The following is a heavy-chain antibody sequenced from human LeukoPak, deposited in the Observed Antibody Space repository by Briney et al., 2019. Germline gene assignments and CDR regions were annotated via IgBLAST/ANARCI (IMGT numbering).Heavy chain of an antibody. V-gene: IGHV1-2*02. D-gene: IGHD1-26*01. CDR2: INPNSGGT. Sequence: ASVKVSCKASGYTFTGYYMHWVRQAPGQGLEWMGWINPNSGGTNYAQKFQGRVTMTRDTSISTAYMELSSLRSEDTAVYYCARAPRVVGATGFDYWGQGTLVTVSS. CDR3: ARAPRVVGATGFDY. CDR1: GYTFTGYY. J-gene: IGHJ4*02.